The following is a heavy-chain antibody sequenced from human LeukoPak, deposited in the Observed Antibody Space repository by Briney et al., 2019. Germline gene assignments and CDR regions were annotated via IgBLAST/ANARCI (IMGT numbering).Heavy chain of an antibody. CDR3: AGHYSGYDRSYFDY. CDR2: IYHSGST. Sequence: SETLSLTCTVSGGSISSYYWSWIRQPPGKGLEWIGYIYHSGSTYYNPSLKSRVTISVDRSKNQFSLKLSSVTAADTAVYYCAGHYSGYDRSYFDYWGQGTLVTVSS. V-gene: IGHV4-59*04. D-gene: IGHD5-12*01. J-gene: IGHJ4*02. CDR1: GGSISSYY.